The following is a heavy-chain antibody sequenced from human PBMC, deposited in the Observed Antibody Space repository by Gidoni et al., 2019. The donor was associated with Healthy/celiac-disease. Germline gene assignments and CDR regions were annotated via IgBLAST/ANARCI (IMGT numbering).Heavy chain of an antibody. Sequence: VQLVESGGGLVKPGGSLRLPRAASGFTVSSNYMSWVRQAPGKGLEWVSVIYSVGSTYYADSVKGRFTITRDNSKNTLYLQMNSLRAEDTAVYYCARGATSLDYWGQGTLVTVSS. D-gene: IGHD5-12*01. J-gene: IGHJ4*02. CDR2: IYSVGST. CDR1: GFTVSSNY. V-gene: IGHV3-66*02. CDR3: ARGATSLDY.